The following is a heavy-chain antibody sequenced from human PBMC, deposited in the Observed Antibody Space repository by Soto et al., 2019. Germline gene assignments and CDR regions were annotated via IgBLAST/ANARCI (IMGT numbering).Heavy chain of an antibody. CDR2: INPNSGGT. CDR3: ARLTTEPYA. D-gene: IGHD1-1*01. CDR1: GYTFTVYP. V-gene: IGHV1-2*02. J-gene: IGHJ5*02. Sequence: ASVKVSCKASGYTFTVYPIHWVRQAPGQGLEWMGWINPNSGGTNYAQKFQGRVTMTSDTSITTAYMALSRLTSDDTAVYYRARLTTEPYAWGQGTLVTVSS.